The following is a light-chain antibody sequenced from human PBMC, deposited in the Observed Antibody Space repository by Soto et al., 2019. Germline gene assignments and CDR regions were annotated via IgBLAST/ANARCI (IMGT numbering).Light chain of an antibody. CDR1: QSVSSY. J-gene: IGKJ4*01. Sequence: EIVLTQSPATLSLSPGEIATLSCRASQSVSSYLAWYQQKPRQAPRLLIYDASNRATGIPARFSGSGSGTDFTLTISSLEPEDFAVYYCQQRSNWPPPTFGGGTKVDIK. CDR2: DAS. V-gene: IGKV3-11*01. CDR3: QQRSNWPPPT.